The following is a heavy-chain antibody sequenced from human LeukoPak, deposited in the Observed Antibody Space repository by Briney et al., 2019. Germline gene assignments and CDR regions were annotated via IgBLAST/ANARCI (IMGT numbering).Heavy chain of an antibody. CDR3: AILPLTNFDP. CDR2: IIPILGIA. CDR1: GGTFSSYA. Sequence: ASVKVSCKASGGTFSSYAISWVRQAPGQGLEWMGRIIPILGIANYAQKFQGRVTITADKSTSTAYMELRSLRSDDTAVYYCAILPLTNFDPWGQGTLVTVSS. J-gene: IGHJ5*02. V-gene: IGHV1-69*04.